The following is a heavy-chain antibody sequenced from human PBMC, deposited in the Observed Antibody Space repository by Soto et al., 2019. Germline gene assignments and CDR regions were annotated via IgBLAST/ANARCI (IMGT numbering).Heavy chain of an antibody. J-gene: IGHJ5*02. V-gene: IGHV1-8*01. CDR2: MNPNSGNT. CDR3: ARWAYCTNGVCYDWFDP. Sequence: ASVKVSCKASGYTFTSYDINWVRQATGQGLEWMGWMNPNSGNTGYAQKFQGRVTMTRNTSISTAYMELSSLRSEDTAVYYCARWAYCTNGVCYDWFDPWGQGTLVTVSS. D-gene: IGHD2-8*01. CDR1: GYTFTSYD.